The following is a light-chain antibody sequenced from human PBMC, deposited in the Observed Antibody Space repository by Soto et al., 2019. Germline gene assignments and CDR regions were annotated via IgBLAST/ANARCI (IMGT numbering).Light chain of an antibody. J-gene: IGKJ1*01. CDR1: QSVSSY. Sequence: EIVLTQSPATLSLSPGERATLSCRASQSVSSYLAWYQQKPGQAPRLLIYGASNRATGIPARFSGRGSGTDFTLTISSLEPEDFAVYYCQQRSNWPWTFGQGTKVDIK. CDR3: QQRSNWPWT. V-gene: IGKV3-11*01. CDR2: GAS.